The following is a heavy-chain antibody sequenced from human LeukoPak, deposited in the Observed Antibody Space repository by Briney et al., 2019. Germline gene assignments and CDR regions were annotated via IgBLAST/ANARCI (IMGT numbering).Heavy chain of an antibody. CDR3: ARHPNLNDYGVSSPSY. Sequence: GGSPRLSCAASGFTFKTFEMDWVRQAPGRGLEWVSYISSGSSTIYYADSVKGRFTISRDNAKNSLYLQMDSLRAEDTAVYYCARHPNLNDYGVSSPSYWGQGTLVTVSS. V-gene: IGHV3-48*03. CDR2: ISSGSSTI. D-gene: IGHD4/OR15-4a*01. CDR1: GFTFKTFE. J-gene: IGHJ4*02.